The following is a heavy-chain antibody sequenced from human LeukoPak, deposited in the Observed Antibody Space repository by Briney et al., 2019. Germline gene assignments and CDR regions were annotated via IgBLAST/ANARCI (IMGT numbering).Heavy chain of an antibody. J-gene: IGHJ3*02. V-gene: IGHV4-59*11. CDR1: GASITSHY. D-gene: IGHD2-2*01. CDR2: VYHSGST. Sequence: QASETLSLTCTVSGASITSHYWIWIRQPPGKGLEWIGYVYHSGSTKYNPSLKSRVTLSVGTSKSQFSLTLSSVTAADTAVYYCAKGYCSSTSTREDAFDIWGQGTMVTVSS. CDR3: AKGYCSSTSTREDAFDI.